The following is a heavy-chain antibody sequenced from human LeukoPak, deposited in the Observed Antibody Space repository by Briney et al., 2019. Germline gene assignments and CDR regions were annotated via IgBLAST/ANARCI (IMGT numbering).Heavy chain of an antibody. J-gene: IGHJ4*02. CDR2: IASSTNYI. CDR1: GFPLSGYR. Sequence: GGSLRLSCADSGFPLSGYRMNWVRQAPGKGLEWVSSIASSTNYIYYADSVKGRFTISSDNARNSLYLQMNSLRAENTAVYYCVRVGHCSSSTCRNYFDYWGQGTLVTVSS. CDR3: VRVGHCSSSTCRNYFDY. D-gene: IGHD2-2*01. V-gene: IGHV3-21*01.